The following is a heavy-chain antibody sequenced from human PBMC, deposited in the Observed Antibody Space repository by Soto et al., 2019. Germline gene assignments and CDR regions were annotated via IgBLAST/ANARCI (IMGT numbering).Heavy chain of an antibody. D-gene: IGHD6-13*01. J-gene: IGHJ5*02. CDR1: GGTFSFYA. V-gene: IGHV1-69*13. Sequence: GASVKVSCKPSGGTFSFYAISWVRQAPGQGLEWMGGFIRIFGTSNYAQKLQGRVTITADEFTNTAYMDLSSLRSEDTAVYYCVEQQSSSPYRFDPWGQGTLVTVSS. CDR3: VEQQSSSPYRFDP. CDR2: FIRIFGTS.